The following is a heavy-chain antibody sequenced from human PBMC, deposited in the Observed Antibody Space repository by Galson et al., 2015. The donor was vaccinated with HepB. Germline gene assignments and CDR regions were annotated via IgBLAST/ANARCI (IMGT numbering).Heavy chain of an antibody. J-gene: IGHJ6*02. V-gene: IGHV3-23*01. D-gene: IGHD2-2*01. CDR2: ISGSGGST. CDR3: AKDPVVPAAMRTKNGMDV. CDR1: GFTFSSYA. Sequence: SLRLSCAASGFTFSSYAMSRVRQAPGKGLEWVSAISGSGGSTYYADSVKGRFTISRDNSKNTLYLQMNSLRAEDTAVYYCAKDPVVPAAMRTKNGMDVWGQGTTVTVSS.